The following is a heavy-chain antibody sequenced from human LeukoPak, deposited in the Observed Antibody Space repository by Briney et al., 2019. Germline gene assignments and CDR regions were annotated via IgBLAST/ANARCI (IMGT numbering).Heavy chain of an antibody. V-gene: IGHV4-34*01. CDR2: INHSGST. CDR1: GGSFSGYY. D-gene: IGHD3-22*01. J-gene: IGHJ4*02. Sequence: PSETLSLTCAVYGGSFSGYYWSWIRQPPGKGLEWIGEINHSGSTNYNPSLKSRVTISVDTSKNQFSLKLSSVTAADTAVYYCARATINRGIVVVITAILDYWGQGTLVTVSS. CDR3: ARATINRGIVVVITAILDY.